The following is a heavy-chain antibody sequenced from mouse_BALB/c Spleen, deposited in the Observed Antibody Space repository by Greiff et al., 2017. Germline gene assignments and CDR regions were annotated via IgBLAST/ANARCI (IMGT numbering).Heavy chain of an antibody. CDR1: GFTFSDYY. CDR3: AREGYDKEGAAWFAY. Sequence: EVMLVESGGGLVKPGGSLKLSCAASGFTFSDYYMYWVRQTPEKRLEWVATISDGGSYTYYPDSVKGRFTISRDNAKNNLYLQMSSLKSEDTAMYYCAREGYDKEGAAWFAYWGQGTLVTVSA. CDR2: ISDGGSYT. J-gene: IGHJ3*01. V-gene: IGHV5-4*02. D-gene: IGHD2-2*01.